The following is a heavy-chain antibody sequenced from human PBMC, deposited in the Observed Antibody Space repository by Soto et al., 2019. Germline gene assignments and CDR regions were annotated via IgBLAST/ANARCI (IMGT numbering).Heavy chain of an antibody. CDR2: IIPIFGTA. D-gene: IGHD6-6*01. V-gene: IGHV1-69*13. J-gene: IGHJ6*02. CDR1: GGTFSSYA. Sequence: GASVKVSCKASGGTFSSYAISWVRQAPGQGLEWMGGIIPIFGTANYAQKFQGRVTITADESTSTAYMELSSLRSEDTAVYYCARVIFPSSSNYYGMDVWGQGTTVTVSS. CDR3: ARVIFPSSSNYYGMDV.